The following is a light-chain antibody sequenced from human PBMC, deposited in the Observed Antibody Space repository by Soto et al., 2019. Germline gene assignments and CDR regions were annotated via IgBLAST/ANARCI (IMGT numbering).Light chain of an antibody. CDR1: QSFRGL. CDR2: GAY. V-gene: IGKV3-11*01. Sequence: EVVLTQSPVTLSLSPGEISTLSCRASQSFRGLLAWYQQKPGQAPRLLIYGAYNRATGIPPRFSGSGSGTDFTLKISRVEAEDVGVYYCMQALQTPLTFGGGTKVDIK. J-gene: IGKJ4*01. CDR3: MQALQTPLT.